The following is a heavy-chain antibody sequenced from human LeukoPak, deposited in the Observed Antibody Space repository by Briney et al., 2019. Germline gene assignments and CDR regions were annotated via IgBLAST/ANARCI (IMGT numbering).Heavy chain of an antibody. CDR2: IYYSEIP. CDR3: ARHGDGGSSSAWFDYYYYGMDV. D-gene: IGHD6-6*01. Sequence: SETLSLTCTVSGGSISSSSYYWGWVRQPRGEGLGWIGSIYYSEIPCYNPSLKSQVTISEDTSKTQFSLKLSSVTAADTAVHYCARHGDGGSSSAWFDYYYYGMDVWGQGTTVTVSS. V-gene: IGHV4-39*01. J-gene: IGHJ6*02. CDR1: GGSISSSSYY.